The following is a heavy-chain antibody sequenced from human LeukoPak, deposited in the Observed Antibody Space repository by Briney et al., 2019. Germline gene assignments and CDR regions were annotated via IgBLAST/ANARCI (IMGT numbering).Heavy chain of an antibody. CDR3: ARDVDSSGWYSDY. Sequence: PGGSLRLSCAASGFTFSSYAMHWVRQAPGKGLEWVAVISYDGSNKYYADSVKGRFTISRDNSKNTLYLQMNSLRAEDTAVYYCARDVDSSGWYSDYWGQGTLVTVSS. CDR2: ISYDGSNK. D-gene: IGHD6-19*01. J-gene: IGHJ4*02. V-gene: IGHV3-30-3*01. CDR1: GFTFSSYA.